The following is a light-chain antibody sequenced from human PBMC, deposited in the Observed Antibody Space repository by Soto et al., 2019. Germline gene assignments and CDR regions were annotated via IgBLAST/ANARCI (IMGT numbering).Light chain of an antibody. Sequence: EIVLTQSPGTLSLSPGERATLSCRASQSVSSSYLAWYQQKPGQAPRLLISGASSRATGIPDRFSGSGSGTDFTLTISRLEPEDFAVYYCQQYGNSRYTFGQGTKLEIK. V-gene: IGKV3-20*01. CDR2: GAS. CDR3: QQYGNSRYT. J-gene: IGKJ2*01. CDR1: QSVSSSY.